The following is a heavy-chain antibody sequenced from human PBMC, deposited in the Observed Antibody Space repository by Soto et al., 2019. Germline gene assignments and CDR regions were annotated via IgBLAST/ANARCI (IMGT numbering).Heavy chain of an antibody. CDR2: INRDGSKK. J-gene: IGHJ3*02. Sequence: EVQLEESGGDLVQPGGSLRLSCAASGFTLSAYWMTWVRQAPGKGLEWVANINRDGSKKSYLDSVRGRFTISRDNVGDSLYLPMDRLRADDTALYYCARDGSPGSSSVYRDDFDIWGQGTMVTVSS. D-gene: IGHD6-13*01. CDR3: ARDGSPGSSSVYRDDFDI. CDR1: GFTLSAYW. V-gene: IGHV3-7*05.